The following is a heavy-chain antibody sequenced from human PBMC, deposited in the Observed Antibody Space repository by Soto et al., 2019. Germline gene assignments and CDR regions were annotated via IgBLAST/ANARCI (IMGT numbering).Heavy chain of an antibody. CDR2: ISSNGGST. J-gene: IGHJ3*02. CDR3: AREGLMGGWNYVLNPLAI. Sequence: PGGSLRLSCAASGFTFSSYAMHWVRQAPGKGLEYVSAISSNGGSTYYANSVKGRFTISRDNSKNTLYLQMGSLRAEDMAVYYCAREGLMGGWNYVLNPLAICGQGTMVTVSS. CDR1: GFTFSSYA. V-gene: IGHV3-64*01. D-gene: IGHD1-7*01.